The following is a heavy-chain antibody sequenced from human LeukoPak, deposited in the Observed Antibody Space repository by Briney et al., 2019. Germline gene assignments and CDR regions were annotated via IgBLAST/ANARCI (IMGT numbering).Heavy chain of an antibody. Sequence: PGRSLSLSCAASGFTLSDYAVHWVRQAPGKGLEWVALIWYDGSNIYYADSVKGRFTISRDNSKNTVSLQMNSLRVEDTAVYYCARDWMGSTRHAGDCWGQGTLVTVSS. CDR1: GFTLSDYA. V-gene: IGHV3-33*01. CDR2: IWYDGSNI. J-gene: IGHJ4*02. D-gene: IGHD2/OR15-2a*01. CDR3: ARDWMGSTRHAGDC.